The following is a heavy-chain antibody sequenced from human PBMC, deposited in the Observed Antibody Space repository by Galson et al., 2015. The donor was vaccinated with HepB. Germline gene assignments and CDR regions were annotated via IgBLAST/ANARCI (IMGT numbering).Heavy chain of an antibody. CDR2: INAGNGNT. Sequence: SVKVSCKASGYTFTSYAMHWVRQAPGQRLEWMGWINAGNGNTKYSQKFQGRVTITRDTSASTAYMELSSLRSEDTAVYYCARGPGYCSGGSRACLSYYYYGMDVWGQGTTVTVSS. J-gene: IGHJ6*02. CDR1: GYTFTSYA. CDR3: ARGPGYCSGGSRACLSYYYYGMDV. V-gene: IGHV1-3*01. D-gene: IGHD2-15*01.